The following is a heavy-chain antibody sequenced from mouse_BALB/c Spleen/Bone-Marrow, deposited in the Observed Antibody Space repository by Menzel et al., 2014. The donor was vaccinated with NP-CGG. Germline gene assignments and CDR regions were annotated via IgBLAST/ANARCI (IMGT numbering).Heavy chain of an antibody. CDR3: TRQYGNYYAMDY. Sequence: QVRLQQSGAELVRPGASVKVSCKASGYTFTSYWINWVKQRPGQGLEWIGNIYPXDSYTNYNQNFKDKATLTVDKSSSTAYMQLSSPTSEDSAVYYCTRQYGNYYAMDYWGQGTSVTVSS. CDR2: IYPXDSYT. D-gene: IGHD2-10*02. CDR1: GYTFTSYW. V-gene: IGHV1-69*02. J-gene: IGHJ4*01.